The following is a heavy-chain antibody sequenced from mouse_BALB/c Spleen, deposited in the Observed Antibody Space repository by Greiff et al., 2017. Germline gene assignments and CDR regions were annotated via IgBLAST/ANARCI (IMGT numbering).Heavy chain of an antibody. CDR1: GFTFSSYG. D-gene: IGHD2-4*01. Sequence: EVKLMESGGDLVKPGGSLKLSCAASGFTFSSYGMSWVRQTPDKRLEWVATISSGGSYTYYPDSVKGRFTISRDNAKNTLYLQMSSLKSEDTAMYYCARRDYDVAWFAYWGQGTLVTVSA. V-gene: IGHV5-6*02. J-gene: IGHJ3*01. CDR2: ISSGGSYT. CDR3: ARRDYDVAWFAY.